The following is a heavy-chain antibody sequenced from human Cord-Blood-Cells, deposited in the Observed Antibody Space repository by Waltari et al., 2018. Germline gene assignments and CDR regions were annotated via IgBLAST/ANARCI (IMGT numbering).Heavy chain of an antibody. V-gene: IGHV1-2*02. D-gene: IGHD2-21*01. CDR2: NNPNGGGQ. Sequence: QVQLVQSGAEVKKPGASVKVSCKASGYTFTGYYMHWVRQAPGKGLEWMGWNNPNGGGQNSAQKLQGRGHMTRDTASSTAYRELSRRRSDDTAVYSCARDRRNCGGDCYAFDIWGQGTMVTVSS. CDR1: GYTFTGYY. CDR3: ARDRRNCGGDCYAFDI. J-gene: IGHJ3*02.